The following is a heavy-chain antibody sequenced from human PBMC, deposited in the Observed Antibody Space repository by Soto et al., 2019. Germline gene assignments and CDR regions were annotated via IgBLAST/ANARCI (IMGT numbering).Heavy chain of an antibody. Sequence: QVQLVQSGAEVKKPGSSVKVSCKASGGFYSIKTISWVRQAPGQGLEWMGRIIPLVHIINNAQKFQGRVALSVHKSTSTAYMELSSLKSVDTSIYLCARQRPRDHSNTFDALDVWGQGTMVTVSS. V-gene: IGHV1-69*02. J-gene: IGHJ3*01. D-gene: IGHD4-4*01. CDR2: IIPLVHII. CDR3: ARQRPRDHSNTFDALDV. CDR1: GGFYSIKT.